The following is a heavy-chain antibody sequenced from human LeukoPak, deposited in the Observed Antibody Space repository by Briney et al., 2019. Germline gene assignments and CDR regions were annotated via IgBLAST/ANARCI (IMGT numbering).Heavy chain of an antibody. CDR2: MNPNSGNT. J-gene: IGHJ4*02. CDR1: GYTFTSYD. V-gene: IGHV1-8*01. CDR3: ARAARDLRYGSGRPFYYFDY. Sequence: ASVKVSCKASGYTFTSYDINWVRQATGQGLEWMGWMNPNSGNTGYAQKFQGRVTMTRNTSISTAYMELSSLRSEDTAVYYCARAARDLRYGSGRPFYYFDYWGQGTLVTVSS. D-gene: IGHD3-10*01.